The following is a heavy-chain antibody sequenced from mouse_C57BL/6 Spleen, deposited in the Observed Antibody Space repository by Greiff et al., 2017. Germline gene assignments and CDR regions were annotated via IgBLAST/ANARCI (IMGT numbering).Heavy chain of an antibody. D-gene: IGHD1-1*01. CDR3: ARWRTGFAY. CDR1: GYTFTDYN. Sequence: EVQGVESGPELVKPGASVKIPCKASGYTFTDYNMDWVKQSHGKSLEWIGDINPNNGGTIYDQKFKGKATLTVDKSSSTAYMELRSLTSEDTAVYYCARWRTGFAYWGQETLVTVSA. CDR2: INPNNGGT. V-gene: IGHV1-18*01. J-gene: IGHJ3*01.